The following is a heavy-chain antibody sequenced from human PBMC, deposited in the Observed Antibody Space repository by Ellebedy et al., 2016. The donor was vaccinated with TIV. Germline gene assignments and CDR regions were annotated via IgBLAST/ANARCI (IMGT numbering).Heavy chain of an antibody. J-gene: IGHJ4*02. CDR2: ISGSGDTT. CDR1: GFTFRIYA. D-gene: IGHD5-24*01. Sequence: GESLKISCAASGFTFRIYAMSWVRQAPGRRLEWVSAISGSGDTTYYADSVKGRFTISRDNSKNTLYLQINSLTAEDTAVYYCAKDALRRDGYNYKFDYWGQGTLVTVSS. CDR3: AKDALRRDGYNYKFDY. V-gene: IGHV3-23*01.